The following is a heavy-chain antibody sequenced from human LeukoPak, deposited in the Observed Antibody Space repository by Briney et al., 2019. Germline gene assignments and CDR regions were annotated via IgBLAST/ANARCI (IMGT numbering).Heavy chain of an antibody. CDR1: GFTFSSYG. J-gene: IGHJ4*02. CDR2: ISYDGSNK. Sequence: GRSLRLSCAASGFTFSSYGMHWVRQAPGKGLEWVAVISYDGSNKYYADSVKGRFTISRDNSKNTLYLQMNSLRAEDTAVYYCAKAPAASRYYFDYWGQGTLVTVSS. CDR3: AKAPAASRYYFDY. V-gene: IGHV3-30*18. D-gene: IGHD2-2*01.